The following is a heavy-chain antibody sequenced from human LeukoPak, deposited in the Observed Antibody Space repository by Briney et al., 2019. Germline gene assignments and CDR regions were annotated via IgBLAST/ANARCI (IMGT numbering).Heavy chain of an antibody. CDR3: ARMRPDLDY. J-gene: IGHJ4*02. V-gene: IGHV3-48*03. CDR1: GFSFSSYE. CDR2: ISSSGSTI. Sequence: GGSLRLSCEGSGFSFSSYETNWVRQAPGKGLEWVSYISSSGSTIYYADSVKGRFTISRDNAKNSLYLQMNSLRVEDTAVYYCARMRPDLDYWGQGALVTVSS. D-gene: IGHD6-6*01.